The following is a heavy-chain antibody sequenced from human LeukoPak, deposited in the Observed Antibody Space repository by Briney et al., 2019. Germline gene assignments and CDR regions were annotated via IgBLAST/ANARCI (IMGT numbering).Heavy chain of an antibody. Sequence: GGSLRLSCAASGLTFTDFWMNWVRLAPGRGLEWLANINPDGNEKYYVDSVKGRFAMSRDNARNEVYLEMNSLRAEDTGVYYCSGRDSSRSPRAYWGQGTLVSVSS. CDR2: INPDGNEK. J-gene: IGHJ4*02. CDR1: GLTFTDFW. D-gene: IGHD6-13*01. CDR3: SGRDSSRSPRAY. V-gene: IGHV3-7*01.